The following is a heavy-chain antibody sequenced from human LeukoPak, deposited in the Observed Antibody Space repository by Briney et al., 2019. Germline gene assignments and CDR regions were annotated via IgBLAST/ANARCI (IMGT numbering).Heavy chain of an antibody. D-gene: IGHD3-22*01. J-gene: IGHJ4*02. V-gene: IGHV3-49*04. CDR3: SKGPRDYDSNSYYRYFDS. CDR1: GFNFDEYV. Sequence: GGSLRLSCTVSGFNFDEYVMSWVRQAPGKGLEWVGFIKSKTYGGTTEYAASVKGRFIISRDDSKSIAYLQMNSLITEDTAVYYCSKGPRDYDSNSYYRYFDSWGQGTLVTVSS. CDR2: IKSKTYGGTT.